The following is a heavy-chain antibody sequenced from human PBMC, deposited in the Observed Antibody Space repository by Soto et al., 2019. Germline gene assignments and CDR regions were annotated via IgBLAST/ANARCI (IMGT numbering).Heavy chain of an antibody. J-gene: IGHJ6*02. CDR3: ARHPNGDSTAAYYDSSEDYYYYGMDV. D-gene: IGHD3-22*01. Sequence: SETLSLTCTVSGGSISSSSYYWGWIRQPPGKGLEWIGSIYYSGSTYYNPSLKSRVTISVDTSKNQFSLKLSSVTAADTAVYYCARHPNGDSTAAYYDSSEDYYYYGMDVWGQGTTVTVSS. CDR2: IYYSGST. CDR1: GGSISSSSYY. V-gene: IGHV4-39*01.